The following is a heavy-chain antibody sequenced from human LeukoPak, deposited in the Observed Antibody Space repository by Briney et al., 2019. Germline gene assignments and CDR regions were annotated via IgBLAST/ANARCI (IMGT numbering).Heavy chain of an antibody. Sequence: PGGSLRLSCAASGFTFSIYWMYWVRQAPGKGLRWVSRCDSDGSGTTYVDSVKGRFTVSRDNAKSTLYLQMSSLRAEDTAVYYCATSSVWGGAFNIWGQGTMVTVSS. J-gene: IGHJ3*02. CDR2: CDSDGSGT. D-gene: IGHD3-16*01. CDR1: GFTFSIYW. CDR3: ATSSVWGGAFNI. V-gene: IGHV3-74*01.